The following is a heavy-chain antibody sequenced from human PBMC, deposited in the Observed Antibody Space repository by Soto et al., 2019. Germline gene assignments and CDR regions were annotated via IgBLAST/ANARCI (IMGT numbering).Heavy chain of an antibody. CDR1: GYTFTSYG. CDR2: ISAYNGNT. CDR3: ARGGLTTVTTRFDY. Sequence: GASVKVSCKASGYTFTSYGISWARQAPGQGLEWMGWISAYNGNTNYAQKLQGRVTMTTDTSTSTAYMELRRLGSDDTAVYYWARGGLTTVTTRFDYWGQGTLVTVSS. V-gene: IGHV1-18*01. J-gene: IGHJ4*02. D-gene: IGHD4-17*01.